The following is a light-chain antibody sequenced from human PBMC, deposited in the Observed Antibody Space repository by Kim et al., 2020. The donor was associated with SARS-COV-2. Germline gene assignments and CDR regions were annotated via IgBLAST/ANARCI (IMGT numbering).Light chain of an antibody. CDR2: GAS. V-gene: IGKV3-20*01. J-gene: IGKJ2*03. CDR3: QQYGSSPYS. CDR1: QSVSSYY. Sequence: LDPGERATLSCRARQSVSSYYLAWYQQKPGQAPRLLIYGASSRATDIPDRFSGSGSGTDFTLTISRLEPEDFAVYYCQQYGSSPYSFGQGTKLEIK.